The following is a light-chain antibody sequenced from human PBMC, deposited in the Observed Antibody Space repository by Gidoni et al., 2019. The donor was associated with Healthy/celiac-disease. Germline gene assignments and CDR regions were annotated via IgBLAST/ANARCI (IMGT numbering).Light chain of an antibody. V-gene: IGKV3-11*01. CDR3: QQRSNWPPLLT. CDR2: DAS. J-gene: IGKJ4*01. Sequence: EIVLTQSPATLSLSPGERATLSCRASQSVISYLAWYQQKPGQAPRILIYDASNRATGIPARFSGSGSGTDFTLTISSLEPEDFAVYYCQQRSNWPPLLTFGGGTKVEIK. CDR1: QSVISY.